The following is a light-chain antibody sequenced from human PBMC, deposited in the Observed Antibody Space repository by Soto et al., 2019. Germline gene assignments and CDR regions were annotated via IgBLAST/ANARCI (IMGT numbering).Light chain of an antibody. CDR2: RAS. Sequence: DIQMTQSPSSLSACVGDRVTITCRASQNINNYLAWYQQKPGKAPKLLIFRASTLDTGVPSRFSGSGSGTEFSLTIASLQPDDFASYYCQHYSAYPWTFGQGTKVDIK. CDR3: QHYSAYPWT. V-gene: IGKV1-5*03. J-gene: IGKJ1*01. CDR1: QNINNY.